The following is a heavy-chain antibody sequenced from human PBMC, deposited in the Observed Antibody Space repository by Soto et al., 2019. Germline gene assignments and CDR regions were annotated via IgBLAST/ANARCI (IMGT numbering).Heavy chain of an antibody. J-gene: IGHJ4*02. D-gene: IGHD6-13*01. Sequence: QVQLQQWGAGLLKPSETLSLTCAVYGGSFSGYYWSWIRQPPGKGLEWIGEINHSGSTNYNPSLKSRVTISVDTSKNQFSLKLSSVTAADTAVYYCARKGEAAAGLEGLDYWGQGTLVTVSS. CDR3: ARKGEAAAGLEGLDY. V-gene: IGHV4-34*01. CDR1: GGSFSGYY. CDR2: INHSGST.